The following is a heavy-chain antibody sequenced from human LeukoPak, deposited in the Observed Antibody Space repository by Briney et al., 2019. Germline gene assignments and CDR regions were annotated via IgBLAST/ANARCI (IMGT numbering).Heavy chain of an antibody. J-gene: IGHJ4*02. Sequence: GGSLRLSCAASGFTFSSYAMSWVRQAPGKGLEWVSAISGSGGSTYYADSVKGRFTISRDNSKNTLYLQMNSLRAEDTAVYYCARGGCGGDCYLYYFDYWGQGTLVTVSS. CDR3: ARGGCGGDCYLYYFDY. CDR2: ISGSGGST. CDR1: GFTFSSYA. V-gene: IGHV3-23*01. D-gene: IGHD2-21*02.